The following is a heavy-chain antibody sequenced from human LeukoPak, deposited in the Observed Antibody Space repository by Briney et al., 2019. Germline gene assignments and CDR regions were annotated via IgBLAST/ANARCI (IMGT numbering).Heavy chain of an antibody. J-gene: IGHJ6*03. Sequence: PGGSLRLSCSASGFTFSTYTMHWVRQAPGKGLECVAFLSHDGSNAYYADSVKGRFTISRDNSKNTLYLQITSLRAEDTAVYYCARAAAGMGHYYYYYMDVWGRGTTVSVSS. V-gene: IGHV3-30*01. CDR3: ARAAAGMGHYYYYYMDV. CDR2: LSHDGSNA. D-gene: IGHD6-13*01. CDR1: GFTFSTYT.